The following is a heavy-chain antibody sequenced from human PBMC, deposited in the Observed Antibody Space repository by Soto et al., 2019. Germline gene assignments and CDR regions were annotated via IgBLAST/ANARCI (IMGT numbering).Heavy chain of an antibody. CDR3: ARHSYYSNPLRFDP. D-gene: IGHD4-4*01. Sequence: QVQLQESGPGLVQTSETLSLTCTVSGGSITGYYWSWIRQPPGKGPEWIGNIRYSGSTNYNPSLKSRVTISVDTSKNQFSLRLSSVTAAETAVYYCARHSYYSNPLRFDPWGQGTLVTVSS. CDR1: GGSITGYY. CDR2: IRYSGST. J-gene: IGHJ5*02. V-gene: IGHV4-59*08.